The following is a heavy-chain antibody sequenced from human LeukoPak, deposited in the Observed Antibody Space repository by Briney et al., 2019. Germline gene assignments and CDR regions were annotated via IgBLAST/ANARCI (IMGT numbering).Heavy chain of an antibody. J-gene: IGHJ5*02. Sequence: SETLSLTCAVYGGSFSGYYWSWIRQPPGKGLEWIGEINHSGSTNYNPSLKSRVTISVDTSKNQFSLKLSSVTAADTAVYYCARRRSGWFLPNWFDHWGQGTLVTVSS. CDR3: ARRRSGWFLPNWFDH. V-gene: IGHV4-34*01. CDR2: INHSGST. D-gene: IGHD6-19*01. CDR1: GGSFSGYY.